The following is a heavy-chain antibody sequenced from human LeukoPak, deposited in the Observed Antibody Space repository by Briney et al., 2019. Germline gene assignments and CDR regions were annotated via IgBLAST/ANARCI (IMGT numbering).Heavy chain of an antibody. CDR1: GFTFSSYS. V-gene: IGHV3-48*04. CDR2: ISSTGGTI. Sequence: GGSLRLSCAASGFTFSSYSMNWVRQAPGKGLEWVSYISSTGGTIYYADSMKGRFTISRDDAKNSLYLQMNSLRVEDTAVYYCARIHTANPDYWGQGTLVTVSS. J-gene: IGHJ4*02. CDR3: ARIHTANPDY. D-gene: IGHD5-18*01.